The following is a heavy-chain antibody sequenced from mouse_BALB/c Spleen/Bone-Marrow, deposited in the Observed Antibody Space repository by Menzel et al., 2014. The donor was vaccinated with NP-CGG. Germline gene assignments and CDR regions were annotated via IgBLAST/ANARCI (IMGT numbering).Heavy chain of an antibody. CDR3: ARGGTPYYFDY. Sequence: LQQSGAELVKPGASVKMSCKASGYTFTSYNMHWVKQTPGQGLEWIGAIYPGNGDTSYNQKFKGKATLTADKSSSTAYTQLSSLTSEDSAVYYCARGGTPYYFDYWGQGTTLTVSS. D-gene: IGHD2-14*01. CDR1: GYTFTSYN. CDR2: IYPGNGDT. V-gene: IGHV1-12*01. J-gene: IGHJ2*01.